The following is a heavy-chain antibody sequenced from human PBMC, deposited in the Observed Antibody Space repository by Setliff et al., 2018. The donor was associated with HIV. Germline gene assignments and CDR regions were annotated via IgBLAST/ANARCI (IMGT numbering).Heavy chain of an antibody. Sequence: LSLTCTVSGGSISSGSYYWSWIRQPAGKGLEWIGRIYTSGSTTYTPSLKSRVTISVHTSKNQFSLKLNSVTAADTAVYYCARQYYYDSSGYHYYFDYWGQGTLVTVSS. D-gene: IGHD3-22*01. CDR1: GGSISSGSYY. CDR3: ARQYYYDSSGYHYYFDY. J-gene: IGHJ4*02. CDR2: IYTSGST. V-gene: IGHV4-61*02.